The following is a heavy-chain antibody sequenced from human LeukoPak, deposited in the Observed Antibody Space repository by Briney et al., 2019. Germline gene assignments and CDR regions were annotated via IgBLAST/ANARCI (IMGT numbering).Heavy chain of an antibody. D-gene: IGHD1-14*01. J-gene: IGHJ4*02. CDR3: SSITSEGSYFEY. Sequence: PGGSPKRSCAATGFTFSGSTIRWVRQAPGQGLEWVGRIKSKANNFATTFAASVKGRFTFSRDDSENTAYLEMHSLKTEDTGVYYCSSITSEGSYFEYWGQGTLVAVSS. CDR2: IKSKANNFAT. V-gene: IGHV3-73*01. CDR1: GFTFSGST.